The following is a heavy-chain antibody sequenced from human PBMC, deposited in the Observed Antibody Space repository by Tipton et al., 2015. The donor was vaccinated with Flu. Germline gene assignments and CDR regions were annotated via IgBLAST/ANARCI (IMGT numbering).Heavy chain of an antibody. CDR1: GFTFSSYS. V-gene: IGHV3-21*01. Sequence: SLRLSCAASGFTFSSYSMNWVRQAPGKGLEWVSSISSSSSYIYYADSVKGRFTISRDNAKNSLYLQMNSLRAEDTAVYYCARDGCSGGRCDRATDAFDIWAQGTVVTVSS. CDR2: ISSSSSYI. D-gene: IGHD2-15*01. CDR3: ARDGCSGGRCDRATDAFDI. J-gene: IGHJ3*02.